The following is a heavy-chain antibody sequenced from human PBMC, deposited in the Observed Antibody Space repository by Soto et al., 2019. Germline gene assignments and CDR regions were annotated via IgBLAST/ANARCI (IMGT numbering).Heavy chain of an antibody. CDR2: TSGGGDVA. V-gene: IGHV3-23*01. CDR1: GFTFISYA. CDR3: VKKSIGTVTNPVYWYFDL. J-gene: IGHJ2*01. Sequence: EEQLLESGGGLVQPGGSLRLSCAASGFTFISYAMSWVRQAPGKGLEWVSGTSGGGDVAFYADSVKGRFTISRDNSKNAPYLQMNGVRAEDTALYYCVKKSIGTVTNPVYWYFDLWGRGTLVTVSS. D-gene: IGHD4-17*01.